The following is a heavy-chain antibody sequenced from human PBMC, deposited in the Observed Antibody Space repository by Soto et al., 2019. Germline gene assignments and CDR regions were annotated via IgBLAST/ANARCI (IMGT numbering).Heavy chain of an antibody. D-gene: IGHD1-26*01. CDR2: IYYRGST. Sequence: TLSLTYTVSGGSISSHYWSWVRQAPGKGLEWIGHIYYRGSTTYNPSLRSRSTISVDTSNNQFSLKLNSVTTADTAVYYCARDGREASGMDVWGQGTKVTV. V-gene: IGHV4-59*11. CDR3: ARDGREASGMDV. CDR1: GGSISSHY. J-gene: IGHJ6*02.